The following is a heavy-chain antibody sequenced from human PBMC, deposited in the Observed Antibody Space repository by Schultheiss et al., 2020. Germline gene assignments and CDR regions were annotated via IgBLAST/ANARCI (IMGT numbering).Heavy chain of an antibody. CDR1: GGSFSGYY. J-gene: IGHJ6*04. D-gene: IGHD2-2*01. Sequence: SETLSLTCAVYGGSFSGYYWSWIRQPPGKGLEWIGEINHSGSTNYNPSLKSRVTISVDTSKNQFSLKLSSVTAADTAVYYCARHQSKYQLRKPPYYYYGMDVWGGGTTGTGFS. CDR2: INHSGST. CDR3: ARHQSKYQLRKPPYYYYGMDV. V-gene: IGHV4-34*01.